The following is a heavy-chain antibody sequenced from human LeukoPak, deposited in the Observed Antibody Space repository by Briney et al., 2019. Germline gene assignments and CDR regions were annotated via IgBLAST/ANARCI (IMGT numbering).Heavy chain of an antibody. CDR2: ISASGGTT. Sequence: GGSLRLSCAASGFSFSSYAMSWVRQAPGKGLEWVSAISASGGTTYYADSVKGRFTISRDNSKNTLYLQMNSLRAEDTAVYYCANVYYYGSGSYESRYLDYWGQATLVTVSS. CDR1: GFSFSSYA. V-gene: IGHV3-23*01. D-gene: IGHD3-10*01. J-gene: IGHJ4*02. CDR3: ANVYYYGSGSYESRYLDY.